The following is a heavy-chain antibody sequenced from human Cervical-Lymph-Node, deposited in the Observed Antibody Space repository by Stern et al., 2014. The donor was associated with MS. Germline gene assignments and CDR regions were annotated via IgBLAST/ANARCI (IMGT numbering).Heavy chain of an antibody. D-gene: IGHD3-22*01. CDR2: ISFDGREK. CDR1: GFTFSSYS. V-gene: IGHV3-30*01. CDR3: ARGMRYDDSGYYFDN. Sequence: VQLVESGGGVVQPGRSLRLSCATSGFTFSSYSMHWVRQAPGKGLEWVTTISFDGREKFYADSVKGRFTISRDSSKNAVFVQMNSLRAEDTAVYYCARGMRYDDSGYYFDNWGRGTLITVXS. J-gene: IGHJ4*02.